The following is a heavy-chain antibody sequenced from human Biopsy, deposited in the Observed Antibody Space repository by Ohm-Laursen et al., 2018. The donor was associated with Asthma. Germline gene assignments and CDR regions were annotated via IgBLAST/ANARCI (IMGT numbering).Heavy chain of an antibody. CDR2: IYSGGTS. D-gene: IGHD3-22*01. CDR1: GFNLNTYS. V-gene: IGHV3-53*01. Sequence: SLRLSCSASGFNLNTYSVSWVRQAPGKGLEWVSVIYSGGTSHTADSVRGRFTISRDYSKNTLYLQMHSLRAEDTAVYYCARGDSSNWSHYYFDYWGQGTLVTVSS. CDR3: ARGDSSNWSHYYFDY. J-gene: IGHJ4*02.